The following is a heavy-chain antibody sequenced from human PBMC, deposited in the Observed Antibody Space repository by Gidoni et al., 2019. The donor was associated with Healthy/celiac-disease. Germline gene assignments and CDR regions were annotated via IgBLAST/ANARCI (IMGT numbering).Heavy chain of an antibody. CDR1: GFTFSSYI. CDR3: ARDLRGLSDY. D-gene: IGHD5-12*01. Sequence: EVQLVESGGGLVQPGGPLRLSSTASGFTFSSYIMNWVRQAPGKGLTRVSYISSSSSTIYYADSVKGRFTISRDNAKNSLYLQMNSLRAEDTAVYYCARDLRGLSDYWGQGTLVTVSS. J-gene: IGHJ4*02. CDR2: ISSSSSTI. V-gene: IGHV3-48*01.